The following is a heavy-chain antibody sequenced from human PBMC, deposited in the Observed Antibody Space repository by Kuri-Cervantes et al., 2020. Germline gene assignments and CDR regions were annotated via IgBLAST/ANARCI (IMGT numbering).Heavy chain of an antibody. V-gene: IGHV3-66*01. J-gene: IGHJ1*01. CDR1: GFTVSSNY. CDR3: ASGPYYDILTGYYPYFQH. Sequence: GESLKISCAASGFTVSSNYMSWVRQAPGKGLEWVSVIYSGGSTHYADSVKGRFTISRDNSKNTLYLQMNSLRAEDTAVYYCASGPYYDILTGYYPYFQHWGQGTLVTVSS. D-gene: IGHD3-9*01. CDR2: IYSGGST.